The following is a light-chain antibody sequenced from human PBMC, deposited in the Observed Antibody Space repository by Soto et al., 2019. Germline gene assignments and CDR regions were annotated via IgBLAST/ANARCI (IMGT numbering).Light chain of an antibody. CDR2: GAS. V-gene: IGKV1-5*01. Sequence: DILMTQTPSTLSASVGDRVTLTCRASQSLVTWLAWYQQKPGKAPKLLIYGASTLESGVPSRFSGSGSGTEFTLTISSVQPDDFANYYCQEYNSDLYTFGPGTKLE. CDR1: QSLVTW. CDR3: QEYNSDLYT. J-gene: IGKJ2*01.